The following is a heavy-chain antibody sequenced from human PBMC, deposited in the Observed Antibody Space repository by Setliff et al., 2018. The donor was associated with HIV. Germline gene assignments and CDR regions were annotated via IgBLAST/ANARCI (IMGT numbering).Heavy chain of an antibody. CDR3: VRGYWGSLPSYAMDV. Sequence: GGSLRLSCAASGFTFSSFCMDWVRQAPGKRLEWVSSITTTSDYIYYADSVKGRFTISRDNAKNALYLQMNSLRVEDTAVYYCVRGYWGSLPSYAMDVWGQGTTVTVSS. V-gene: IGHV3-21*01. J-gene: IGHJ6*02. CDR2: ITTTSDYI. D-gene: IGHD2-21*01. CDR1: GFTFSSFC.